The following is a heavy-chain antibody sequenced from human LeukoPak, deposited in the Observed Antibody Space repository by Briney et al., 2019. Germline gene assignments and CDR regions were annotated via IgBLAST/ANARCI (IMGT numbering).Heavy chain of an antibody. CDR1: GGSISSYF. Sequence: SETLSLTCTVSGGSISSYFWSWIRQPPGKGLEWIGYIYYSGTTNYNPSLKSRVTISVDSSKNQFSLKLSSVTAADTAVYYCARMTTVPRFDYWGQGTLVTVSS. D-gene: IGHD4-17*01. CDR3: ARMTTVPRFDY. J-gene: IGHJ4*02. CDR2: IYYSGTT. V-gene: IGHV4-59*08.